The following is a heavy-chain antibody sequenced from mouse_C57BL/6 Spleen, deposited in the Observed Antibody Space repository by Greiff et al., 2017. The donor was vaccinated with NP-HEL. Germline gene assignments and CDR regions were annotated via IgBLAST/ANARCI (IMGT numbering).Heavy chain of an antibody. CDR2: IDPSDSYT. J-gene: IGHJ2*01. CDR3: ARAITTVVATDY. V-gene: IGHV1-69*01. CDR1: GYTFTSYW. D-gene: IGHD1-1*01. Sequence: QVQLQQPGAELVMPGASVKLSCKASGYTFTSYWMHWVKQRPGQGLEWIGEIDPSDSYTNYNQKFKGKSTLTVDKSSSTAYMQRSSLTSEDAAVDYCARAITTVVATDYWGQGTTLTVSS.